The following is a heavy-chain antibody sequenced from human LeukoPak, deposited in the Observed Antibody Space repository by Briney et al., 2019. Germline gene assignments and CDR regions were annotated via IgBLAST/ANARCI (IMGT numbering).Heavy chain of an antibody. Sequence: ASVKVSCKASGYTFTSYGISWVRQAPGQGLEWMGWISAYNGNTNYAQKLQGRVTMTTDTSTSTAYMELRSLRSDDTAVYHCARDGDCSGGSCYLYGFDYWGQGTLVTVSS. CDR3: ARDGDCSGGSCYLYGFDY. J-gene: IGHJ4*02. CDR2: ISAYNGNT. V-gene: IGHV1-18*01. D-gene: IGHD2-15*01. CDR1: GYTFTSYG.